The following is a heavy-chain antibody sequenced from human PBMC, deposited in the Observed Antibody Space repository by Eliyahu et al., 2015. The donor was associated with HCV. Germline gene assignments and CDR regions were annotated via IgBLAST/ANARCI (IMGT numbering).Heavy chain of an antibody. CDR3: ARELIGGSYAAFDY. CDR2: INHSGST. CDR1: GGSFSGYY. Sequence: QVQLQQWGAGLLKPSETLSLTCAVYGGSFSGYYWSWIRQPPGKGLEWIGEINHSGSTNYNPSLKSRVTISVDTSKNQFSLKLSSVTAADTAVYYCARELIGGSYAAFDYWGQGTLVTVSS. J-gene: IGHJ4*02. D-gene: IGHD1-26*01. V-gene: IGHV4-34*01.